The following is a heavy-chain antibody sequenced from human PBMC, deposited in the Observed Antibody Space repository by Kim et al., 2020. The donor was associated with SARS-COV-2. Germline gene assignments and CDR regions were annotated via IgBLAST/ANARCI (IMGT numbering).Heavy chain of an antibody. CDR2: INPDSGAT. Sequence: ASVKVSCKTSGYTFTDYSIHWVRQAPGQGLEWMAWINPDSGATTYAQKFQGRVAMTRDTSVTTAYMELSRLRSDDTAVYKCARVMEYCTVTSCAIYDFWGQGTLDTVSS. D-gene: IGHD2-8*02. V-gene: IGHV1-2*02. J-gene: IGHJ4*02. CDR3: ARVMEYCTVTSCAIYDF. CDR1: GYTFTDYS.